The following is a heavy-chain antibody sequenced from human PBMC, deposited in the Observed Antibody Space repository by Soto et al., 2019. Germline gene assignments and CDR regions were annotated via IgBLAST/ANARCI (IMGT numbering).Heavy chain of an antibody. Sequence: SETMSLTCTVAGGTLSSSSYYWGWIRQPPGKGLEWIGSIYYSGSTYYNPSLKSRVTISVDTSKNQFSLKLSSVTAADTAVYYCARYFDWLSPKQNFDYWGQGTLVTVSS. CDR3: ARYFDWLSPKQNFDY. CDR1: GGTLSSSSYY. CDR2: IYYSGST. D-gene: IGHD3-9*01. J-gene: IGHJ4*02. V-gene: IGHV4-39*01.